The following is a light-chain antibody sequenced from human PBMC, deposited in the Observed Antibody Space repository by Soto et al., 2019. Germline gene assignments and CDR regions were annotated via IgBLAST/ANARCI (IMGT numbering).Light chain of an antibody. Sequence: QPVLTQPASVSGSPGQSITISCAGTRSDIGASNSVSWYQHLPGRPPTLIIYEATNRPSGVSERFSGSKTGDTASLTISGLQADDEAEYFCISYKTDDTFVFGSGTKLTVL. J-gene: IGLJ1*01. CDR2: EAT. V-gene: IGLV2-14*01. CDR3: ISYKTDDTFV. CDR1: RSDIGASNS.